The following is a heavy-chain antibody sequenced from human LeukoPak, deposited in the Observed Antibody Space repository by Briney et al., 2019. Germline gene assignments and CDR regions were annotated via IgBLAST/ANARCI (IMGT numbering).Heavy chain of an antibody. CDR2: IFYYGTS. CDR3: ARVVTVTYQLDY. V-gene: IGHV4-39*07. CDR1: GDSVSSPTYF. Sequence: SETLSLTCTVSGDSVSSPTYFWGWFRHPPGKGLEWIGSIFYYGTSYYNPSLKSRVTISVDTSTNQFSLKLSSVTAADTAVYYCARVVTVTYQLDYWGQGTLVTVSS. J-gene: IGHJ4*02. D-gene: IGHD4-17*01.